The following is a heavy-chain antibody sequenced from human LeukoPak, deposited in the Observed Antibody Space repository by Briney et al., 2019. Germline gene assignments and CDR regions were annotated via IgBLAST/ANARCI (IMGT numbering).Heavy chain of an antibody. V-gene: IGHV4-59*01. CDR2: MYYSGRT. Sequence: SETLSLTCTVSGGSISSFYWSWIRQPPGKGLEWIGYMYYSGRTDYNPSLKSRVTISVDTSKNQFSLKLSSVTAADTAEYYCARMGAVGNSFDYWGQGTLVTVSS. J-gene: IGHJ4*02. CDR1: GGSISSFY. CDR3: ARMGAVGNSFDY. D-gene: IGHD6-13*01.